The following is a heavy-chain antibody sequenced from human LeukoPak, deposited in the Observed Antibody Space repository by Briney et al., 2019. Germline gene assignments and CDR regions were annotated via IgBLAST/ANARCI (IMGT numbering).Heavy chain of an antibody. D-gene: IGHD2-21*01. J-gene: IGHJ4*02. CDR3: ARSTPIGDFDC. CDR2: INPNSGGT. CDR1: GYTFTDFY. V-gene: IGHV1-2*06. Sequence: ASVKVSCKASGYTFTDFYMHWVRQAPGQGLEWMGRINPNSGGTNYAQKFQGRVAVTRDTSISTAYMELSRLRSDDTAVYYCARSTPIGDFDCWGQGTLVTVP.